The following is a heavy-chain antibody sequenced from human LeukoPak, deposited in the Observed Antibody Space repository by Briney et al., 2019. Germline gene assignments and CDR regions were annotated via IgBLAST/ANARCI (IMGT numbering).Heavy chain of an antibody. CDR2: IYTSGST. D-gene: IGHD2-15*01. Sequence: KPSETLSLTCTVSGGSISSYYWSWIRQPAGKGLEWIGRIYTSGSTNYNPSLKSRVTMSVDTSKNQFSLKLSSVTAADTAVYYCAREGEVVVAPHYGMDAWGQGTTVTVSS. CDR1: GGSISSYY. J-gene: IGHJ6*02. CDR3: AREGEVVVAPHYGMDA. V-gene: IGHV4-4*07.